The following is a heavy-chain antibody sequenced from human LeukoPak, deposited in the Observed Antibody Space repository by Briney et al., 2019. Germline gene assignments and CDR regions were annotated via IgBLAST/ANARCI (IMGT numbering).Heavy chain of an antibody. D-gene: IGHD3-10*01. V-gene: IGHV4-59*01. J-gene: IGHJ6*03. CDR2: IYYSGST. Sequence: SETLSLTCAVYGGSFSDFYWGWIRQPPGKGLEWIGYIYYSGSTNYNPSLKSRVTISVDTSKNQFSLKLSSVTAADTAVYYCARGMEWFGSSRYYYYMDVWGKGTTVTISS. CDR1: GGSFSDFY. CDR3: ARGMEWFGSSRYYYYMDV.